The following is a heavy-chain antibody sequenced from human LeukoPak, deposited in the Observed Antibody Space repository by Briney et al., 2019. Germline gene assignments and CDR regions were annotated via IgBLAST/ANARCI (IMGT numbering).Heavy chain of an antibody. CDR2: ISSSGSTI. D-gene: IGHD6-19*01. Sequence: QPGRSLRLSCAASGFTFSNHGLHWVRQAPGKGLEWVSYISSSGSTIYYADSVKGRFTISRDNAKNSLYLQMNSLRAEDTAVYYCVREIAVADNNWFDPWGQGTLVTVSS. CDR3: VREIAVADNNWFDP. CDR1: GFTFSNHG. V-gene: IGHV3-48*04. J-gene: IGHJ5*02.